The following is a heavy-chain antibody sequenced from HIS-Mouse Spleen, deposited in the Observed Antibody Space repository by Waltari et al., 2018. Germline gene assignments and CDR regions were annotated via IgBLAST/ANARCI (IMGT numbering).Heavy chain of an antibody. CDR1: GGSFCGYY. Sequence: QVQLQQWGAGLLKPSETLSLTCAVYGGSFCGYYWIWIRRPPGKGLEWIGEINHSGSTNYNPSLKSRVTISVDTSKNQFSLKLSSVTAADTAVYYCARRGSVVGATNWFDPWGQGTLVTVSS. D-gene: IGHD1-26*01. J-gene: IGHJ5*02. CDR2: INHSGST. V-gene: IGHV4-34*01. CDR3: ARRGSVVGATNWFDP.